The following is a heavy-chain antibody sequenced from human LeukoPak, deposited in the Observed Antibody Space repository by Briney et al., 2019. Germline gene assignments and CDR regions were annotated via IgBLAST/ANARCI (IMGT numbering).Heavy chain of an antibody. CDR1: GYTFTSYD. D-gene: IGHD6-25*01. Sequence: ASVKVSCKASGYTFTSYDINWVRQATGQGLEWMGWMNPNSGNTGYAQKFQGRVTMTRSTSIGTAYMEMSCLRSEDTAVYYCARRSSSGSAFDIWGQGTMVTVSS. CDR2: MNPNSGNT. J-gene: IGHJ3*02. V-gene: IGHV1-8*01. CDR3: ARRSSSGSAFDI.